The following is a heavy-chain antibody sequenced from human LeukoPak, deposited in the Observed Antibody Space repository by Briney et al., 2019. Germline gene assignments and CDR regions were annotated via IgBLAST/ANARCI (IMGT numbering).Heavy chain of an antibody. J-gene: IGHJ4*02. CDR1: GGSFSGYY. CDR2: INHSGST. D-gene: IGHD3-16*02. Sequence: SETLSLTCAVYGGSFSGYYWSWIRQPPGKGLEWIGEINHSGSTNYNPSLKSRVTISVDTSKNQFSLKLSSVTAADTAVYYCARLAISDYVWGSYRYNYFDYWGQGTLVTVSS. V-gene: IGHV4-34*01. CDR3: ARLAISDYVWGSYRYNYFDY.